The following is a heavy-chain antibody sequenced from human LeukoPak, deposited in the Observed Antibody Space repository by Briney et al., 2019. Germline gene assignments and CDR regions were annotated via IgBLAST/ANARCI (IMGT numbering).Heavy chain of an antibody. CDR3: AKEANGWGLRYFDWLPRDYYYYYMDV. J-gene: IGHJ6*03. Sequence: GGSLRLSCAASGFTFSSYGMHWVRQAPGKGLEWVAVISYDGSNKYYADSVKGRFTISRDNSKNTLYLQMNSLRAEDTAVYYCAKEANGWGLRYFDWLPRDYYYYYMDVWGKGTTVTVSS. V-gene: IGHV3-30*18. D-gene: IGHD3-9*01. CDR1: GFTFSSYG. CDR2: ISYDGSNK.